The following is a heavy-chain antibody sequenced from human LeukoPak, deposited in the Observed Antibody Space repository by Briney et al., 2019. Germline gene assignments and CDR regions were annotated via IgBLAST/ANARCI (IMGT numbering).Heavy chain of an antibody. CDR3: ARINVDTASEPFDY. V-gene: IGHV2-70*11. J-gene: IGHJ4*02. D-gene: IGHD5-18*01. Sequence: SGPTLVNPTQTLTLTCTFSGFSLSTSGMCVSWIRQPPGKALEWLARIDWDDDKYYSTSLKTRLTISKDTSKNQVVLTMTNMDPVDTATYYCARINVDTASEPFDYWGQGTLVTVSS. CDR2: IDWDDDK. CDR1: GFSLSTSGMC.